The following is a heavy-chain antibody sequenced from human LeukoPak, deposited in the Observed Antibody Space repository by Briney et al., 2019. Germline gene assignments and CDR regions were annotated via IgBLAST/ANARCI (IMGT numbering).Heavy chain of an antibody. CDR3: ARDPPYYYDSSGYYLFDY. J-gene: IGHJ4*02. CDR2: ISSSGSTI. V-gene: IGHV3-11*01. Sequence: GGSLRLSCAASGFTFSDYYMSWIRQAPGKGLEWVSYISSSGSTIYYADSVKGRFIISRDNAKNSLYLQMNSLRAEDTAVYYCARDPPYYYDSSGYYLFDYWGQGTLVTVSS. D-gene: IGHD3-22*01. CDR1: GFTFSDYY.